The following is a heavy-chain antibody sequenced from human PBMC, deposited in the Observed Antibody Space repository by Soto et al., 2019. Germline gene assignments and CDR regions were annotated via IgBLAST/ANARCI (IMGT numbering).Heavy chain of an antibody. CDR1: GYTFTSYY. J-gene: IGHJ5*02. V-gene: IGHV1-46*03. D-gene: IGHD2-15*01. CDR2: INPSGGST. CDR3: ARGPLIVVVVAATLWWFDP. Sequence: ASVKVSCKASGYTFTSYYMHWVRQAPGQGLEWMGIINPSGGSTSYAQKFQGRVTMTRDTSTSTVYMELSSLRSEDTAVYYFARGPLIVVVVAATLWWFDPWGQGTLVTVSS.